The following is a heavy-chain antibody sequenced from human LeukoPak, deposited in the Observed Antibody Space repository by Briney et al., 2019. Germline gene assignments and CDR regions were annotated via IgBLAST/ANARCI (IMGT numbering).Heavy chain of an antibody. D-gene: IGHD3-22*01. V-gene: IGHV5-51*01. CDR2: IYPGDSDT. Sequence: GESLKISCKGSGYSFASYWIGWVRQMPGKGLEWKGIIYPGDSDTRYSPSFQGQVTISADKSISTAYLQWSSLKASDTAMYYCAREYYYDSSGLNAFDIWGQGTMVTVSS. CDR3: AREYYYDSSGLNAFDI. J-gene: IGHJ3*02. CDR1: GYSFASYW.